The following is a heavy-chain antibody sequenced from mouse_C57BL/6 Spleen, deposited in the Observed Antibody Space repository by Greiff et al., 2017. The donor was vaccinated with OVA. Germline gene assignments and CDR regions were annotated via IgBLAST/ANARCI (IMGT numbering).Heavy chain of an antibody. V-gene: IGHV1-63*01. J-gene: IGHJ2*01. D-gene: IGHD1-1*01. CDR2: IYPGGGYT. CDR3: ARYDCDSSSWFYFDY. Sequence: QVQLQPSGAELVRPGTSVKMSCKASGYTFTNYWIGWAKQRPGHGLEWIGDIYPGGGYTNYHEKFKGKATLTADKYSSTAYMQFSSLASEDSAIYYCARYDCDSSSWFYFDYWGQGTTLTVSS. CDR1: GYTFTNYW.